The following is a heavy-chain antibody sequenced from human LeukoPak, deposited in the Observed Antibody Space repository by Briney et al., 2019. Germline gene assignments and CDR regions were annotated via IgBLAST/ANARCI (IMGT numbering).Heavy chain of an antibody. V-gene: IGHV3-23*01. CDR3: ARDPYGL. D-gene: IGHD4-17*01. CDR2: ISGSADRI. CDR1: GFTFNSYA. J-gene: IGHJ4*02. Sequence: QAGGSLRLSCVASGFTFNSYAITWVRQAPGKGLEWVSVISGSADRIYYADSVKGRFTISRDNSKNTLYLQMNSLRAEDTAVYYCARDPYGLWGQGTLVTVSS.